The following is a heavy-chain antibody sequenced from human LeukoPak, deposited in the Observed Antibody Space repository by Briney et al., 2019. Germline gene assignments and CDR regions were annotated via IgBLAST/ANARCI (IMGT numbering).Heavy chain of an antibody. D-gene: IGHD6-13*01. CDR2: ISGSGGTT. J-gene: IGHJ1*01. CDR1: GFTFSSYA. V-gene: IGHV3-23*01. Sequence: GGSLRLSCAASGFTFSSYAMSWVRQPPGKGLEWVSAISGSGGTTYYADSVKGRFTISRDNSKNTLYLQMDSLRAEDTAVYYCAKDRGPQHLVPEYFQHWGQGTLVTVSS. CDR3: AKDRGPQHLVPEYFQH.